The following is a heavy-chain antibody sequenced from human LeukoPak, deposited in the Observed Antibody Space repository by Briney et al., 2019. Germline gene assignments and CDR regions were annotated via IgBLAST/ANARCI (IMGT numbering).Heavy chain of an antibody. J-gene: IGHJ6*02. V-gene: IGHV3-7*01. Sequence: GGSLRLSCAASRFTFRNYGMHWVRQAPGKGLEWVANIKHDESEKNYLDSVKGRFTISRDNTQNSLYLQMNGLRVEDTAVYYCASPDILTGLESYGMDVWGQGTTVTVSS. CDR2: IKHDESEK. D-gene: IGHD3-9*01. CDR1: RFTFRNYG. CDR3: ASPDILTGLESYGMDV.